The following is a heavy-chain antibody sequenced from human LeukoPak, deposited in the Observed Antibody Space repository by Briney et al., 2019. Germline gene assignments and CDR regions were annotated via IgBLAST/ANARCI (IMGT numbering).Heavy chain of an antibody. CDR1: GGTFSSYA. V-gene: IGHV1-69*04. CDR2: IIPILGIA. Sequence: GASVKVSCKGSGGTFSSYAISWVRQAPGQGLEWMGRIIPILGIANYAQKFQGRVTITADKSTSTAYMELSSLRSEDTAVYYCARDDYYYDSSEYFQHWGQGTLVTVSS. D-gene: IGHD3-22*01. CDR3: ARDDYYYDSSEYFQH. J-gene: IGHJ1*01.